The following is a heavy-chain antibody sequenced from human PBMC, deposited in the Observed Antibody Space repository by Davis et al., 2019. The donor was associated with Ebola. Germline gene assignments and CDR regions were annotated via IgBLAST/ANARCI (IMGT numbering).Heavy chain of an antibody. Sequence: SETLSLTCAVYSGSFSGYYWNWIRQPPGKGLEWIGEINHSGSTNYNPSLKSRVTISVDTSKNPCSLKLSSVTAADTAVYYFARGRQRRWGVGFDPWGQGTLVTVSS. CDR3: ARGRQRRWGVGFDP. J-gene: IGHJ5*02. CDR2: INHSGST. D-gene: IGHD3-16*01. V-gene: IGHV4-34*01. CDR1: SGSFSGYY.